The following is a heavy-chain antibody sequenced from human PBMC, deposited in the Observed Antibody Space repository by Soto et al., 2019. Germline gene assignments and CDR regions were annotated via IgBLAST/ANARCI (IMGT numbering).Heavy chain of an antibody. CDR1: GGSISNPY. J-gene: IGHJ4*02. V-gene: IGHV4-59*11. D-gene: IGHD7-27*01. Sequence: SETLSLTCTVSGGSISNPYWSWIRQPPGKGLEWIGYIYYNGNTNYNPSLKSRVTMSVDTSKNQISLRLSSVTAADTAVYYCARANWYSEYWGQGTLVTVSS. CDR3: ARANWYSEY. CDR2: IYYNGNT.